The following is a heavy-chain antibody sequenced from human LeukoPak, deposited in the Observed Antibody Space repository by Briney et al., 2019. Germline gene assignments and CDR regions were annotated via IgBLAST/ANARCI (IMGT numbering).Heavy chain of an antibody. CDR3: AKVLVYLGQWIDY. CDR1: GFTFSSYG. J-gene: IGHJ4*02. CDR2: ISYDGSNK. V-gene: IGHV3-30*18. Sequence: GGSLRLSCAASGFTFSSYGMHWVRQAPGKGLEWVAVISYDGSNKYYADSVKGRFTISRDNSKNTLYLQMNSLRAEDTAVYYCAKVLVYLGQWIDYWGQGTLVTVSS. D-gene: IGHD6-19*01.